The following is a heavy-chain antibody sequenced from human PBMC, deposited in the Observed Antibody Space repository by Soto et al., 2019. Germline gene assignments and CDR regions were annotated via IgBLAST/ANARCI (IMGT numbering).Heavy chain of an antibody. CDR1: GFTFSSYA. Sequence: EVQLLESGGGLVQPGGSLRLSCAASGFTFSSYAMSWFRQAPGKGLEWVSTISGSGGSTYYADSVKGRFTISRDNSKNTLYLQMNSLRAEDTAVYYCAKGQSGWYAPFDYWGQGTLVTVAS. D-gene: IGHD6-19*01. J-gene: IGHJ4*02. V-gene: IGHV3-23*01. CDR3: AKGQSGWYAPFDY. CDR2: ISGSGGST.